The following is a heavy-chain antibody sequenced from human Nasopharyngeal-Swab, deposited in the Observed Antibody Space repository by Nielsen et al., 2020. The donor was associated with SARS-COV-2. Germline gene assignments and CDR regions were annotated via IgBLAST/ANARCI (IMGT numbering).Heavy chain of an antibody. J-gene: IGHJ6*03. V-gene: IGHV4-31*03. D-gene: IGHD6-13*01. CDR3: AGEGIAAAGPFDYYYYYMDV. Sequence: SETLSLTCTVSGGSISSGGYYWSWIRQHPGKGLEWIGYIYYSGSTYYNPSLKSRVTISVDTSKNQLALKLSSVTAADTAVYYCAGEGIAAAGPFDYYYYYMDVWGKGTTVTVSS. CDR1: GGSISSGGYY. CDR2: IYYSGST.